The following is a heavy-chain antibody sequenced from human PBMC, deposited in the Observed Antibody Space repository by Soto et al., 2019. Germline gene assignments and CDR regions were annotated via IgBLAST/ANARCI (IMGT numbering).Heavy chain of an antibody. V-gene: IGHV4-59*01. D-gene: IGHD3-10*01. CDR3: ARDSGSGSYYGWFDP. J-gene: IGHJ5*02. CDR1: GGSISRYY. CDR2: IYYSGST. Sequence: SETLSLTCTVSGGSISRYYWNWIRQPPGKGLEWIGYIYYSGSTNYNPSLKSRVTISVDTSKNQFSLKLSSVTAADTAVYYCARDSGSGSYYGWFDPWGQGTLVTVSS.